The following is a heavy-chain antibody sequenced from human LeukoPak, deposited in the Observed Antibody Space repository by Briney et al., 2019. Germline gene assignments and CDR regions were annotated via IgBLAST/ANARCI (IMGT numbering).Heavy chain of an antibody. J-gene: IGHJ4*02. V-gene: IGHV3-74*01. CDR3: ARLSRDGYNPRDY. CDR1: GLTFSSHW. D-gene: IGHD5-24*01. Sequence: GSLRLSCAASGLTFSSHWMHWVRQAPGKGLVWVSRITNDGSSTTYADSVKGRFTISRDNAKNSLYLQMNSLRAEDTAVYYCARLSRDGYNPRDYWGQGTLVTVSS. CDR2: ITNDGSST.